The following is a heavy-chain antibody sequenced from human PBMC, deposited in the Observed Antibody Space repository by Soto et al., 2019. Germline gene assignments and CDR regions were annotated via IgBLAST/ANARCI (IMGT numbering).Heavy chain of an antibody. CDR2: IFSNDEK. J-gene: IGHJ6*03. D-gene: IGHD3-10*01. V-gene: IGHV2-26*01. CDR1: GFSLSNARMG. CDR3: ARGEYGSGSYEDYYYYDMDV. Sequence: QVTLKESGPVLVKPTETLTLTCTVSGFSLSNARMGVSWIRQPPGKALEWLAHIFSNDEKSYSTSLNSRLTISKDTSKSQVVLTMTNMDPVDTATYYCARGEYGSGSYEDYYYYDMDVWGKGTTVTVSS.